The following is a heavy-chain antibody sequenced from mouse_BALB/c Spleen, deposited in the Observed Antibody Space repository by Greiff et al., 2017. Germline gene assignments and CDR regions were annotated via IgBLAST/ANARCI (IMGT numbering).Heavy chain of an antibody. Sequence: QVQLKESGPGLVAPSQSLSITCTVSGFSLTSYGVHWVRQPPGKGLEWLGVIWAGGSTNYNSALMSRLSISKDNSKSQVFLKMNSLQTDDTAMYYCARDTSSYLAWFAYWGQGTLVTVSA. D-gene: IGHD1-1*01. CDR2: IWAGGST. V-gene: IGHV2-9*02. CDR1: GFSLTSYG. J-gene: IGHJ3*01. CDR3: ARDTSSYLAWFAY.